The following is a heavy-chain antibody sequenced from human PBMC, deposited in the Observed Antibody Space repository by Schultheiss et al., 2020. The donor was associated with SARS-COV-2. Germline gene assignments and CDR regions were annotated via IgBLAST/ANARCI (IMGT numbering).Heavy chain of an antibody. CDR1: GGSISSSNW. J-gene: IGHJ4*02. V-gene: IGHV4-4*02. CDR2: IYHSGST. D-gene: IGHD2-15*01. CDR3: ARVACSGGSCYSLDY. Sequence: SETLSLTCAVSGGSISSSNWWSWVRQPPGKGLEWIGEIYHSGSTNYNPSLKSRVTISVDTSKNQFSLKLSSVTAADTAVYYCARVACSGGSCYSLDYWGQGTLVTVSS.